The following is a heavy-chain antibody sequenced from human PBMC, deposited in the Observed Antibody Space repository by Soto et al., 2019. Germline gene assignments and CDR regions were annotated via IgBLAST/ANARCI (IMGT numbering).Heavy chain of an antibody. CDR2: ISAYNGNT. J-gene: IGHJ5*02. CDR1: GYTFTSYG. Sequence: ASVKVSCKASGYTFTSYGSSWVRQAPGQGLEWMGWISAYNGNTDYAQKLQGRVTMTTDTSTSTAYMELRSLRSDDTAVYYCARPTTVTTSWFDPWGQGTPVTFSS. D-gene: IGHD4-17*01. CDR3: ARPTTVTTSWFDP. V-gene: IGHV1-18*01.